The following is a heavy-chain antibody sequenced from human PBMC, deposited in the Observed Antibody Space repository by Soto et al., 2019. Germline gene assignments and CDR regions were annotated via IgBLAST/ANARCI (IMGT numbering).Heavy chain of an antibody. CDR3: TRALSGSYDS. CDR1: GDSVSSKSAA. V-gene: IGHV6-1*01. J-gene: IGHJ5*01. Sequence: PSQTLSLTCAISGDSVSSKSAAWNWIRQSPSRGLEWLGRTYYRSKWSTDYAVSVKSRITINPDTSKNQFSLHLNPVTPEDTAVYYCTRALSGSYDSWGQGTLVTVS. CDR2: TYYRSKWST. D-gene: IGHD1-26*01.